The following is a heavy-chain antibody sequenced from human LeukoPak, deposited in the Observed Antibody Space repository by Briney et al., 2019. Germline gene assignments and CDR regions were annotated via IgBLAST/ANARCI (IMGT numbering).Heavy chain of an antibody. CDR2: IYSGGST. V-gene: IGHV3-53*01. CDR1: GFTVSSNY. Sequence: GGSLRLSCAASGFTVSSNYMSWVRQAPGKGLEWVSFIYSGGSTYYADSVKGRSTISRDNSKNTLYLQMNSLRAEDTAVYYCASSVVPAAIEGYYYYYGMDVWGQGTTVTVSS. J-gene: IGHJ6*02. CDR3: ASSVVPAAIEGYYYYYGMDV. D-gene: IGHD2-2*02.